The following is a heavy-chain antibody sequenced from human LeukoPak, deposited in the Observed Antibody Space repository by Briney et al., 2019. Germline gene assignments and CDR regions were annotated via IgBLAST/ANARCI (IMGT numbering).Heavy chain of an antibody. CDR1: GGSINSYY. CDR3: ARMQVGAPWSDAFDI. V-gene: IGHV4-59*08. J-gene: IGHJ3*02. CDR2: IYYSGST. Sequence: ASETLSLTCTVSGGSINSYYWSWIRQPPGKGLEWIGYIYYSGSTNYNPSLKSRVTISVDTSKNQFSLKLSSVTAADTAVYYCARMQVGAPWSDAFDIWGQGTMVTVSS. D-gene: IGHD1-26*01.